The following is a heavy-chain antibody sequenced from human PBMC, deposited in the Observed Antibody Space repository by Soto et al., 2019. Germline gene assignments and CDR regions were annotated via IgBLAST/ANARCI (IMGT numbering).Heavy chain of an antibody. CDR1: GGTFSSYA. V-gene: IGHV1-69*01. CDR2: IIPIFGTA. D-gene: IGHD3-16*01. J-gene: IGHJ4*02. CDR3: ARDNDYVWGSTFDY. Sequence: QVQLVQSGAEVKKPGSSVKVSCKASGGTFSSYAISWVRQAPGQGLEWMGGIIPIFGTANYAQKFQGRVTITADESTSTAYMELSSLRSEDTAMYYCARDNDYVWGSTFDYWGQGTLVTVSS.